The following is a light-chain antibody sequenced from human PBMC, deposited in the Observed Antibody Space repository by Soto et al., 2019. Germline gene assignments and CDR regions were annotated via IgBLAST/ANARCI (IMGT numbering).Light chain of an antibody. CDR2: EVN. V-gene: IGLV2-8*01. CDR3: SSYAGSNNFVV. CDR1: SSDVGGYNY. Sequence: QSALTQPPSASGSPGQSVTISCTGASSDVGGYNYVSWYQQHPGKAPKLMIYEVNKRPSGVPDRFSGSKSGNTASLTVSGLQAEDEAGYYCSSYAGSNNFVVFGGGTTLPVL. J-gene: IGLJ2*01.